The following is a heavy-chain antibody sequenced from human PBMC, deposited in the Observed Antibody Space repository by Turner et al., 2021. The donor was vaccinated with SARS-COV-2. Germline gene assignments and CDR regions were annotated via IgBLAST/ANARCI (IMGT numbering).Heavy chain of an antibody. J-gene: IGHJ4*02. V-gene: IGHV3-48*03. CDR2: ISSSETV. D-gene: IGHD3-10*01. CDR1: GFIFSNYE. Sequence: EVQLVESGGGLVQPGGSLRLSCAASGFIFSNYEMNWVRQAPGKGLEWVAYISSSETVYYAESVKGRFTISRENVKNSVYLQMDSLRAEDTALYYCTRDSGSPGFDYWGRGTLVRVSS. CDR3: TRDSGSPGFDY.